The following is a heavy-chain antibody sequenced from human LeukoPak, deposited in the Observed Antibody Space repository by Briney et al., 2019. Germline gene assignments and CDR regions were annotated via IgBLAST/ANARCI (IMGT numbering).Heavy chain of an antibody. D-gene: IGHD2-15*01. CDR2: IIPIFGTA. J-gene: IGHJ6*02. CDR3: ARDPDEVAGSYGMDV. CDR1: GGTFSSYA. V-gene: IGHV1-69*13. Sequence: SVKVSCKASGGTFSSYAISWVRQAPGQGLEWMGGIIPIFGTANYAQKFQGRVTITADESTSTAYMELSSLRSEDTAVYYCARDPDEVAGSYGMDVWGQGTTVTVSS.